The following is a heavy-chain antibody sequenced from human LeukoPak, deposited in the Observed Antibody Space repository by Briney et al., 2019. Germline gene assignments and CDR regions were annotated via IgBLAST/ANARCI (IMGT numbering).Heavy chain of an antibody. J-gene: IGHJ4*02. V-gene: IGHV3-30*02. CDR2: IRYDGSNK. CDR1: GFTFSSYG. Sequence: TGGSLRLSCAASGFTFSSYGMHWVRQAPGKGLEWVAFIRYDGSNKYYADSVKGRFTTSRDNSKNTLYLQMNSLRAEDTAVYYCAKDPQLSIAARPGSDHWGQGTLVTVSS. D-gene: IGHD6-6*01. CDR3: AKDPQLSIAARPGSDH.